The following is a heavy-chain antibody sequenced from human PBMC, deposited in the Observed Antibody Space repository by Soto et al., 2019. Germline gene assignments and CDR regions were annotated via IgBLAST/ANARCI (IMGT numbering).Heavy chain of an antibody. Sequence: GGSLRLSCAASGFTFSDYPMSWVRQAPGKGLEWVSGISGSGENIYYVESVEGRFTISRDNSKNTLYLQMNSLRAEDTAVYYCATYSGNYSRYGLYYGMDVWGQGTTVTVSS. V-gene: IGHV3-23*01. CDR2: ISGSGENI. CDR3: ATYSGNYSRYGLYYGMDV. J-gene: IGHJ6*02. CDR1: GFTFSDYP. D-gene: IGHD1-26*01.